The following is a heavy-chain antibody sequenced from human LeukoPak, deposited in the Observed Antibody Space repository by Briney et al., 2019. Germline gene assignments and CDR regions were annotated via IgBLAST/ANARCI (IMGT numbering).Heavy chain of an antibody. D-gene: IGHD4-23*01. Sequence: PSETLSLTCAVYGGSFSGYYWSWIRQPPGKGLEWIGEINHSGSTNYNPSLKSRVTISVDTSKNQFSLKLSSVTAADTAVYYCARETVVHRKTRYFDYWGQGALVTVSS. J-gene: IGHJ4*02. V-gene: IGHV4-34*01. CDR3: ARETVVHRKTRYFDY. CDR1: GGSFSGYY. CDR2: INHSGST.